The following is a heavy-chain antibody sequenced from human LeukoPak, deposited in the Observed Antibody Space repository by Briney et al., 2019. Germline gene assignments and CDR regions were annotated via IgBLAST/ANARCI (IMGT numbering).Heavy chain of an antibody. CDR1: GGSISSYC. CDR3: ARTLAAAGSSGLFDY. Sequence: SETLSLTCTVSGGSISSYCWSWIRQPPGKGLEWIGYIYYSGSTNYNPSLKSRVTISVDTSKNQFSLKLSSVTAADTAVYYCARTLAAAGSSGLFDYWGQGTLVTVSS. V-gene: IGHV4-59*08. CDR2: IYYSGST. D-gene: IGHD6-13*01. J-gene: IGHJ4*02.